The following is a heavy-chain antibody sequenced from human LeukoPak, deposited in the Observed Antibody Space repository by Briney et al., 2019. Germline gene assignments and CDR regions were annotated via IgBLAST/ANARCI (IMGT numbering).Heavy chain of an antibody. CDR1: GFTLSSYW. V-gene: IGHV3-23*01. CDR2: ICANDGNT. J-gene: IGHJ4*02. Sequence: PGGSLRLSCAASGFTLSSYWMTWARQAPGKGLEWVSVICANDGNTYYADAVKGRFTISRDNSKDTLYLQMDSLRAEDTAVYYCAKGSGSSCYSPCDYWGQGILVTVSS. CDR3: AKGSGSSCYSPCDY. D-gene: IGHD2-15*01.